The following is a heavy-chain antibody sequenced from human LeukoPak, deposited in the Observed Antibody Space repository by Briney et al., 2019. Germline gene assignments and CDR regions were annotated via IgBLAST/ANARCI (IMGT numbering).Heavy chain of an antibody. V-gene: IGHV4-39*01. CDR3: ARRSGSYRYYFDY. Sequence: PSETLSLTCTVSGGSISSSSYYWGWIRQPPGKGLEWIGSIYYSGSTYYNPSLKSRVTISVDTSKNQFSLKLSSVTAADTAVYYCARRSGSYRYYFDYWGQGTLVTVFS. D-gene: IGHD1-26*01. CDR1: GGSISSSSYY. J-gene: IGHJ4*02. CDR2: IYYSGST.